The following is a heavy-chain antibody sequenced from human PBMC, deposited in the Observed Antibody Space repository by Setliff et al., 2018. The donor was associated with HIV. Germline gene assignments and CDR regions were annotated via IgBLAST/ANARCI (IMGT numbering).Heavy chain of an antibody. CDR2: IYPGDSDT. CDR3: ARLSVVTATRIYYFDY. Sequence: PGESLTISCKGSGYSFTNYWIGWVRQMPGKGLEWMGIIYPGDSDTRYSPSFQGQVTISADKSISTAYLQWSSLKASDTAMYYCARLSVVTATRIYYFDYWGQGTLVTAPQ. V-gene: IGHV5-51*01. CDR1: GYSFTNYW. D-gene: IGHD2-21*02. J-gene: IGHJ4*02.